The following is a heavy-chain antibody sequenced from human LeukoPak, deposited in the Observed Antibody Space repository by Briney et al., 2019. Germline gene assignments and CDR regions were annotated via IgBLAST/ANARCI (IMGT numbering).Heavy chain of an antibody. CDR3: ARDNADYASGGDWFDP. CDR2: VYHSGGT. Sequence: PSETLSLTCTVSGGSISGYYWTWIWQPPGKGLEWIGYVYHSGGTSYNPSLKSRVTIAVDTSKNQFSLKLTSVTAADTAVYYCARDNADYASGGDWFDPWGQGTLVTVSS. D-gene: IGHD3-10*01. CDR1: GGSISGYY. V-gene: IGHV4-59*01. J-gene: IGHJ5*02.